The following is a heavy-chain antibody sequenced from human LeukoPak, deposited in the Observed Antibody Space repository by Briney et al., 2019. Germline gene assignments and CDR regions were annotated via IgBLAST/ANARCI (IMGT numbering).Heavy chain of an antibody. Sequence: PSETLSLTCTVSGGSISSSSYYWGWIRQPPGKGLEWIGSIYYSGSTYYNPSLKSRVTISVDTSKNQFSLKLSSVTAADTAVYYCARDVDTAMVGDCGFDYWGQGTLVTVSS. CDR1: GGSISSSSYY. D-gene: IGHD5-18*01. CDR2: IYYSGST. CDR3: ARDVDTAMVGDCGFDY. V-gene: IGHV4-39*07. J-gene: IGHJ4*02.